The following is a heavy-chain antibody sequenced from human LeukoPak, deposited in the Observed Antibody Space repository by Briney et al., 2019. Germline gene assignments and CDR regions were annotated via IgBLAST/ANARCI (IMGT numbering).Heavy chain of an antibody. CDR2: IYSGGST. Sequence: GGSLRLSCAASGFTVRSNYMSWVRQAPGKGLEWVSIIYSGGSTFYAESVKGRFTISRDNSKNTLYLQMNSLRADDTALYYCAKGSGHHYRDYVPLDYWGQGTLVPVSS. CDR1: GFTVRSNY. CDR3: AKGSGHHYRDYVPLDY. J-gene: IGHJ4*02. D-gene: IGHD4-17*01. V-gene: IGHV3-53*01.